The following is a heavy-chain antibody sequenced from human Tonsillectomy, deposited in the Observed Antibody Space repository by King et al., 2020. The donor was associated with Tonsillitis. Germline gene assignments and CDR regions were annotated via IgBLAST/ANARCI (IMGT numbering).Heavy chain of an antibody. J-gene: IGHJ4*02. Sequence: VQLVESGGGSVQPGGSLRLSCAASGFTFSNYAMNWVRQAPGKGLEWVSGVSGSGGSTYYADSVMVRFTVSRDNSKNTLFMQMNSPRAEDTAVYYCAKDLMTTVTSLNSAAIDHWGQGTLVTVSS. CDR2: VSGSGGST. D-gene: IGHD4-11*01. CDR1: GFTFSNYA. CDR3: AKDLMTTVTSLNSAAIDH. V-gene: IGHV3-23*04.